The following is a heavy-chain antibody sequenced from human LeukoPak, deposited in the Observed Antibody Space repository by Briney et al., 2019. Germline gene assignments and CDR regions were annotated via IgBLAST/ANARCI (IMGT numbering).Heavy chain of an antibody. CDR3: ARAMAFPDY. D-gene: IGHD5-24*01. Sequence: SETLSLTCAVYGGSSSGYYWSWIRQPPGKGLEWIGEINHSGSTNYNPSLKSRVTISVDTSKNQFSLKLSSVTAADTAVYYCARAMAFPDYWGQGTLVTVSS. V-gene: IGHV4-34*01. CDR2: INHSGST. J-gene: IGHJ4*02. CDR1: GGSSSGYY.